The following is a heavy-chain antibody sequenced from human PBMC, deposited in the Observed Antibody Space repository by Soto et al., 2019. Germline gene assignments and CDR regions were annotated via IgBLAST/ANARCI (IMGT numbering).Heavy chain of an antibody. V-gene: IGHV1-18*01. CDR3: ARGYCSGGSCYHRYYYYYMDV. CDR2: ISAYNGNT. J-gene: IGHJ6*03. CDR1: GHTFTSYG. D-gene: IGHD2-15*01. Sequence: QVQLVQSGAEVKKPGASVKVSCKASGHTFTSYGISWVRQAPGQGLEWMGWISAYNGNTNYAQKLQGRVTMTTDTSTSTAYMELRSLRSDDTAVYYCARGYCSGGSCYHRYYYYYMDVWGKGTTVTVSS.